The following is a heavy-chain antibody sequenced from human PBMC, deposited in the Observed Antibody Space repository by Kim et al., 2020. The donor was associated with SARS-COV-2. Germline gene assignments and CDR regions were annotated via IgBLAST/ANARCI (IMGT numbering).Heavy chain of an antibody. V-gene: IGHV4-34*01. Sequence: SETLSLTCAVYGGSFSGYYWSWIRQPPGKGLEWIGEINHSGSTNYNPSLKSRVTISVDTSKNQFSLKLSSVTAADTAVYYCARARRSGSYYDYYYYGMDVWGQGTTVTVSS. D-gene: IGHD3-10*01. CDR1: GGSFSGYY. CDR2: INHSGST. J-gene: IGHJ6*02. CDR3: ARARRSGSYYDYYYYGMDV.